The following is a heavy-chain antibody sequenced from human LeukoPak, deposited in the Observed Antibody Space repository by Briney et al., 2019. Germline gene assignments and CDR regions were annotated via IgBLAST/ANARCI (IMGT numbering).Heavy chain of an antibody. Sequence: SVTLSLTGTGSGGTISYYFWSWIRQPPGKALEWFGYIYYSGSTNYNPSLKSRVTISVDPSKNQFSLKLNSVTAADTAVYYCAKTVAGYWYFDLWGRGTLVTVSS. J-gene: IGHJ2*01. CDR2: IYYSGST. CDR3: AKTVAGYWYFDL. V-gene: IGHV4-59*08. CDR1: GGTISYYF. D-gene: IGHD6-19*01.